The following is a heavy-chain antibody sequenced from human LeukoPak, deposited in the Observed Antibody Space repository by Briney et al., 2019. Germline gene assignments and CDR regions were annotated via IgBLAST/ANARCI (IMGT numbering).Heavy chain of an antibody. Sequence: GGSLRLSCAASGFTFSSYEMNWVRQAPGQGLEWVSVIYSGGSTYYADSVKGRFTISRDNSKNTLYLQMNSRRAEDTAVYYCARAVPLRGAALSDYWGQGTLVTVSS. J-gene: IGHJ4*02. CDR1: GFTFSSYE. CDR3: ARAVPLRGAALSDY. D-gene: IGHD3-10*01. V-gene: IGHV3-53*01. CDR2: IYSGGST.